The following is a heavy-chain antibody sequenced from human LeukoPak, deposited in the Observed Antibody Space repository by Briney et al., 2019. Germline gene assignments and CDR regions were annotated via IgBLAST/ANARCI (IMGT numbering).Heavy chain of an antibody. CDR3: ARDSYYDFWSGSRSTFGEHGSDWFDP. Sequence: PGGSLRLSCAASGFTFSSYSMNWVRQAPGKGLEWVSSISSSSSYIYYADSVKGRFTISRDNAKNLLYLQMNSLRAEDTAGYYCARDSYYDFWSGSRSTFGEHGSDWFDPWGQGTLVTVSS. J-gene: IGHJ5*02. CDR1: GFTFSSYS. D-gene: IGHD3-3*01. V-gene: IGHV3-21*04. CDR2: ISSSSSYI.